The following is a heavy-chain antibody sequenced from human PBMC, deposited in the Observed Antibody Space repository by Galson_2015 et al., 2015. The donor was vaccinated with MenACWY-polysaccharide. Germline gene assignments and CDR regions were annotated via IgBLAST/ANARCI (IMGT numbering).Heavy chain of an antibody. J-gene: IGHJ4*02. D-gene: IGHD1-26*01. Sequence: SETLSLTCAVSDYSIRSGYFWGWIRQPPGKGLEWIASIFHSGTTYYNPSLKSRVTISVDTSKNQFSLKLSSVTAADTAVYYCARVEKYSGSFYILYWGQGTLVT. CDR2: IFHSGTT. CDR3: ARVEKYSGSFYILY. V-gene: IGHV4-38-2*01. CDR1: DYSIRSGYF.